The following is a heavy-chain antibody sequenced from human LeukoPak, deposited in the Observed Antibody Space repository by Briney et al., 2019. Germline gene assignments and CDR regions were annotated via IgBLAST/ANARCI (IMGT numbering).Heavy chain of an antibody. CDR2: IYPGDSDT. J-gene: IGHJ3*02. D-gene: IGHD2-8*01. V-gene: IGHV5-51*01. CDR3: AGPRGYCTNGVCYDAFDI. CDR1: GYSFTSYW. Sequence: GESLKISCKGSGYSFTSYWIGWVRQMPGKGLEWMGIIYPGDSDTRYSPSFQGQVTISADKSISTAYLQWSSLKASDTAMYYCAGPRGYCTNGVCYDAFDIWGQGTMVTVSS.